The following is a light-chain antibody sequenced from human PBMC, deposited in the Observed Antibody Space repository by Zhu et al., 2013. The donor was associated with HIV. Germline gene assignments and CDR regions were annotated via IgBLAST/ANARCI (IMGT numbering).Light chain of an antibody. Sequence: SSELTQPPSVSVSPGQTATISCSGDMFGDKYVSWYQQKPGQSPVLLIFQDNRRPSGTPERISGATSGNTATLTISGTQAMDEADYYCQAWDSSTAVFGGGTKLTVL. CDR2: QDN. V-gene: IGLV3-1*01. CDR3: QAWDSSTAV. J-gene: IGLJ2*01. CDR1: MFGDKY.